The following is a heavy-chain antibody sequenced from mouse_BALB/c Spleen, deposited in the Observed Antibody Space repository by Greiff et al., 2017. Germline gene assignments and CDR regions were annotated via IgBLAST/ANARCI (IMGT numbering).Heavy chain of an antibody. Sequence: VQLQESGAELAKPGASVKMSCKASGYTFTSYWMHWVKQRPGQGLEWIGYINPSTGYTEYNQKFKDKATLTADKSSSTAYMQLSSLTSEDSAVYYCARFGNYLYYAMDYWGQGTSVTVSS. CDR2: INPSTGYT. CDR3: ARFGNYLYYAMDY. J-gene: IGHJ4*01. V-gene: IGHV1-7*01. CDR1: GYTFTSYW. D-gene: IGHD2-1*01.